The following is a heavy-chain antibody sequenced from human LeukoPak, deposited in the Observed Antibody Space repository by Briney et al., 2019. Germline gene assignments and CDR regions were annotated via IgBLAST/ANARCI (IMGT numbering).Heavy chain of an antibody. D-gene: IGHD3-9*01. Sequence: SETLSLTCTVSGGSISSSSYYWGWIRQPPGKGLEWIGSIYYSGSTYYNPSLKSRVTISVDTSKNQFSLKLSSVTAADTAVYYCARDYVDILTGYHYYYGMDVWGQGTTVTVSS. CDR2: IYYSGST. V-gene: IGHV4-39*07. J-gene: IGHJ6*02. CDR3: ARDYVDILTGYHYYYGMDV. CDR1: GGSISSSSYY.